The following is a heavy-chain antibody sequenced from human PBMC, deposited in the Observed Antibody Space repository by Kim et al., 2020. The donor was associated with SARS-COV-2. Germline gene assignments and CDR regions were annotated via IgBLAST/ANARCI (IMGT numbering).Heavy chain of an antibody. D-gene: IGHD2-21*02. V-gene: IGHV1-46*01. J-gene: IGHJ4*02. Sequence: ASVKVSCKASGYTFTSYYMHWVRQAPGQGLEWMGIINPSGGSTSYAQKFQGRVTMTRDTSTSTVYMELSSLRSEDTAVYYCARAFYPYCGGDCPTDYWGQGTLVTVSS. CDR2: INPSGGST. CDR3: ARAFYPYCGGDCPTDY. CDR1: GYTFTSYY.